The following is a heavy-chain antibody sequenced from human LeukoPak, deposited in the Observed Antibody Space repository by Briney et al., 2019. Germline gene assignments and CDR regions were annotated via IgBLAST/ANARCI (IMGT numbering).Heavy chain of an antibody. V-gene: IGHV1-46*01. CDR2: INPIGCST. CDR1: GYTFTSYY. D-gene: IGHD5-24*01. CDR3: ARDHLRDGYNNDAFDI. Sequence: ASVKVSCKASGYTFTSYYMHWVRQAPGQGLEWMGTINPIGCSTSYAQNSQGRVTITADESTSTAYMELSSLRSEDTAVYYCARDHLRDGYNNDAFDIWGRGTMVTVSS. J-gene: IGHJ3*02.